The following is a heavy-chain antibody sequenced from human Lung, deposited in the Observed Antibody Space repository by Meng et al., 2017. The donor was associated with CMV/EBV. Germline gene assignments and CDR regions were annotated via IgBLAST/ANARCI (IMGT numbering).Heavy chain of an antibody. CDR1: GFTFSDAG. Sequence: GGSLRLXCSASGFTFSDAGLHWVRQASGRGLEWIGRIRNRANSHATAYVASVKGRFTISRDDSKNTMYLHMNSLKTDDTAVYYCSRGDSNGPLYWDPGTLVTVSS. J-gene: IGHJ4*02. D-gene: IGHD3-22*01. CDR2: IRNRANSHAT. CDR3: SRGDSNGPLY. V-gene: IGHV3-73*01.